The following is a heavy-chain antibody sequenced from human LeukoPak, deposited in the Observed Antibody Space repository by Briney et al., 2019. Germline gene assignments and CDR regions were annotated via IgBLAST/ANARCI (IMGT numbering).Heavy chain of an antibody. CDR2: ISASGGST. V-gene: IGHV3-23*01. CDR1: GFPFSSYT. J-gene: IGHJ4*02. CDR3: AKDRAVTSDSNYVVY. Sequence: GGSLRLSCAASGFPFSSYTMSWVRQAPGMGLEWVSPISASGGSTYYADSVKGRFTISRDSSKNTLYLQMNSLRAEDTAIYYCAKDRAVTSDSNYVVYWGQGTLVTVSS. D-gene: IGHD3-3*01.